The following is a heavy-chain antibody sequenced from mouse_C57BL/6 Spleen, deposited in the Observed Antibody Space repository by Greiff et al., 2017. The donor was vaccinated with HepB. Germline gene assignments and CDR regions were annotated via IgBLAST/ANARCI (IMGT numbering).Heavy chain of an antibody. V-gene: IGHV1-5*01. J-gene: IGHJ2*01. Sequence: EVQLQQSGTVLARPGASVKMSCKTSGYTFTSYWMHWVKQRPGQGLEWIGAIYPGNSDTSYNQKFKGKAKLTAVTSASTAYMELSSLTNGDSAVYYCRFDYDEGYYFDYWGQGTTLTVSS. CDR2: IYPGNSDT. CDR3: RFDYDEGYYFDY. D-gene: IGHD2-4*01. CDR1: GYTFTSYW.